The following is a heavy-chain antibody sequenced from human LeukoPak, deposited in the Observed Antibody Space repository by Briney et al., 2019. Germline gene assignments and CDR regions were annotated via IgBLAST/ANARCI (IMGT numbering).Heavy chain of an antibody. CDR3: ARHKKKVSGPDNWFDP. CDR1: GGSIGSSSYY. Sequence: SETLSLTCTVSGGSIGSSSYYGGWIRQPPGKGLEWIGSIYYSGSTYYNPSLKSRVTISVDTSKNQFSLKLRSVTAADTAAYYCARHKKKVSGPDNWFDPWGQGTLVTVSS. D-gene: IGHD3-10*01. J-gene: IGHJ5*02. CDR2: IYYSGST. V-gene: IGHV4-39*01.